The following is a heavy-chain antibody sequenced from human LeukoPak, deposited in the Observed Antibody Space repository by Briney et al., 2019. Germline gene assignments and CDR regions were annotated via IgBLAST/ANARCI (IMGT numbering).Heavy chain of an antibody. CDR2: INRDGSST. V-gene: IGHV3-74*01. J-gene: IGHJ4*02. Sequence: QTGGSLRLSCAASGFTFSSYWMHLVRQAPGKELVWVSRINRDGSSTSYAYSVKGRFTISRDNAKNTLYLQMNSLRAEDTAVYFCARRSGVAVAGAFDYWGQGTLVTVSS. D-gene: IGHD6-19*01. CDR3: ARRSGVAVAGAFDY. CDR1: GFTFSSYW.